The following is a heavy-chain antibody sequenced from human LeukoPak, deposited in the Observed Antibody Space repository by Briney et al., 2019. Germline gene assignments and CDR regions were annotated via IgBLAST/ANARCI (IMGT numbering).Heavy chain of an antibody. CDR1: GFTFSSYA. CDR3: AKDSAGYFQRINWFDP. J-gene: IGHJ5*02. CDR2: ISGSGATT. V-gene: IGHV3-23*01. D-gene: IGHD2/OR15-2a*01. Sequence: TGGSLRLSCAASGFTFSSYAMSWVRQAPGKGLEWVSAISGSGATTYYADSVKGRFTISRDNSKNTLSLQMNSLRAEDTAVYYCAKDSAGYFQRINWFDPWGQGTLVTVSS.